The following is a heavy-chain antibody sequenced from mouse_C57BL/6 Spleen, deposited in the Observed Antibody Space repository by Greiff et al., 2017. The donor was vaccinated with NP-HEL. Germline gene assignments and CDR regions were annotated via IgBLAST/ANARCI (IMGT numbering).Heavy chain of an antibody. CDR3: AREGNGSYWYFDV. CDR1: GYTFTSYW. D-gene: IGHD1-1*01. V-gene: IGHV1-69*01. J-gene: IGHJ1*03. Sequence: VQLQQSGAELVMPGASVKLSCKASGYTFTSYWMHWVKQRPGQGLEWIGEIDPSDSYTNYNQKFKGKSTLTVDKSSSTAYMQLSSLTSEDSAVYYCAREGNGSYWYFDVWGTGTTVTVSS. CDR2: IDPSDSYT.